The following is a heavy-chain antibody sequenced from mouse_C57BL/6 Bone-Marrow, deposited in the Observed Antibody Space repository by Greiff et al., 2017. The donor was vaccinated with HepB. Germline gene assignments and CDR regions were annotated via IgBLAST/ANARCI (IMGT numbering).Heavy chain of an antibody. CDR3: EIWLLYYGSSYGYFDV. D-gene: IGHD1-1*01. CDR1: GYTFTSYW. J-gene: IGHJ1*03. Sequence: QVQLQQPGAELVKPGASVKVSCKASGYTFTSYWMHWVKQRPGQGLEWIGRIHPSDSDTNYNQKFKGKATLTVDKSSSTAYMQLSSLTSEDSAVYYCEIWLLYYGSSYGYFDVWGTGTTVTVSS. CDR2: IHPSDSDT. V-gene: IGHV1-74*01.